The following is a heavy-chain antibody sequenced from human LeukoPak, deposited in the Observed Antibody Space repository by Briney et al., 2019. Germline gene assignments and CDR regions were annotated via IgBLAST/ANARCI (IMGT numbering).Heavy chain of an antibody. D-gene: IGHD4-17*01. Sequence: ASVKVSCKASGYTFTGYYMHWVRQAPGQGLEWMGWINPNSGGTNYAQKFQGWVTMTRDTSISTAYMELSRLRSDDTAVYYCAISYGDYTDYYYGMDVWGQGTTVTVSS. CDR2: INPNSGGT. CDR3: AISYGDYTDYYYGMDV. J-gene: IGHJ6*02. V-gene: IGHV1-2*04. CDR1: GYTFTGYY.